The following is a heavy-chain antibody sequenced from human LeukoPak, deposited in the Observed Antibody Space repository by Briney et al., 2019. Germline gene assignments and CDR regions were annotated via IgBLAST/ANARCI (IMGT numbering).Heavy chain of an antibody. J-gene: IGHJ4*02. D-gene: IGHD5-18*01. CDR3: AGRPDTVIVPFFDY. Sequence: GASVKVSCKASGYTFTGYYLHWVRQAPGQGLEWMGWINPNSGGTNYAQKFQGRVTMTGDTSISTAYMELSRLSSDDTAIYYCAGRPDTVIVPFFDYGGQGPLVPVS. CDR1: GYTFTGYY. CDR2: INPNSGGT. V-gene: IGHV1-2*02.